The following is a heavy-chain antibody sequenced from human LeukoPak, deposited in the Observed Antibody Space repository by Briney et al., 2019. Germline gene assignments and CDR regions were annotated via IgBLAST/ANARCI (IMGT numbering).Heavy chain of an antibody. CDR2: FDPEDGET. CDR1: GYTFTGYY. J-gene: IGHJ1*01. V-gene: IGHV1-24*01. Sequence: ASVKVSCKASGYTFTGYYMHWVRQAPGKGLEWMGGFDPEDGETIYAQKFQGRVTMTEDTSTDTAYMEMTNLRFDDTAVYYCVDPDRWGQGTLVTVSS. D-gene: IGHD3-22*01. CDR3: VDPDR.